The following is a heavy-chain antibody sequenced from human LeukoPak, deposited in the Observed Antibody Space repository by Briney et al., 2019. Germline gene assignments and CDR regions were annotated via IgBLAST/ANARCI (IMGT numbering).Heavy chain of an antibody. CDR2: ISSIGDST. V-gene: IGHV3-23*01. D-gene: IGHD1-14*01. CDR1: GFTFNIYA. Sequence: GGSLRLSCAASGFTFNIYAMTWVRQAPGKGLEWISAISSIGDSTFYADSVKGQFIISRDNSKNTQYLQMNSLRAEDTAVYYCATTALDYWGQGTLVTVSS. J-gene: IGHJ4*02. CDR3: ATTALDY.